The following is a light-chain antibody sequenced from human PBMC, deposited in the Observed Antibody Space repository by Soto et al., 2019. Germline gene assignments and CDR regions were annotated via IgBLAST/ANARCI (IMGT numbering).Light chain of an antibody. J-gene: IGKJ1*01. Sequence: EVVMKQSPATLSVSTGERVTLSCRASQNVNRNLAWYQQKPGQAPRLLFFGASTRATGVPARFSGSRSGTEFTLTISSLQSEDFAVYYCQHYNNWPPWTFGQGTKVDIK. CDR3: QHYNNWPPWT. CDR2: GAS. CDR1: QNVNRN. V-gene: IGKV3-15*01.